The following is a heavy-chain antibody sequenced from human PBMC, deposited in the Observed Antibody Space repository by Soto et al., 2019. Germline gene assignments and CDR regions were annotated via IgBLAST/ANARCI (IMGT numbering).Heavy chain of an antibody. CDR3: ARVRIVGAREIDF. D-gene: IGHD1-26*01. V-gene: IGHV1-18*04. Sequence: QVHLVQSGGEVKKPGASVKVSCKASDYTFNRHGITWVRQAPGQGLEWMGWISGYNGDINYEQKFQGRVTLSSDTLTSTVYLELKSLRFDDTAVYYCARVRIVGAREIDFWGQGTLVTVSS. J-gene: IGHJ4*02. CDR2: ISGYNGDI. CDR1: DYTFNRHG.